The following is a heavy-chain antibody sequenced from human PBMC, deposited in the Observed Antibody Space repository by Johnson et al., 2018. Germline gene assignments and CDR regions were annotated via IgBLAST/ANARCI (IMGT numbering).Heavy chain of an antibody. D-gene: IGHD5-18*01. Sequence: QVQLVQSGGGVVKPGKSTRLSCAASGFTFSTNGMHWVRQAPGKGLEWVAVIWYDGRNKYYGDSVKGRFTVSRANSRKTLYLQMHSLRPEDTAVYYRARDPGYSPSSGFGMDVWGQGTTVIVSS. CDR1: GFTFSTNG. J-gene: IGHJ6*02. CDR2: IWYDGRNK. V-gene: IGHV3-33*01. CDR3: ARDPGYSPSSGFGMDV.